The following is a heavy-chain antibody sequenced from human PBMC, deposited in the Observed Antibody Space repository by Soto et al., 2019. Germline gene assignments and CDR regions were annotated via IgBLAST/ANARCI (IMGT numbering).Heavy chain of an antibody. J-gene: IGHJ4*02. D-gene: IGHD3-9*01. CDR3: ATTPGLRYFDWLTRDY. Sequence: SETLSLTCTVSGGSISSSSYYWGWIRQPPGKGLEGIGSIYYSGSTYYNPSLKSRVTISVDTSKNQFSLKLSSVTAADTAVYYCATTPGLRYFDWLTRDYWGQGTLVTVSS. CDR1: GGSISSSSYY. CDR2: IYYSGST. V-gene: IGHV4-39*01.